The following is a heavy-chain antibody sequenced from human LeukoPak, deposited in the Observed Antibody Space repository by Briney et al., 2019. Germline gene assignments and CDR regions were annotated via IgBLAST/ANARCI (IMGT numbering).Heavy chain of an antibody. CDR2: NSSSSSYI. D-gene: IGHD6-13*01. CDR1: GFTFSSYT. Sequence: PGGSLRLSCAASGFTFSSYTMNWVRQAPGKGLEWVSSNSSSSSYIYYADSVKGRFTISRDNAKNSLYLQMNSLRAEDTAVYYCARDPPLGIAATGIDAFDIWGQGTMVTVSS. V-gene: IGHV3-21*01. J-gene: IGHJ3*02. CDR3: ARDPPLGIAATGIDAFDI.